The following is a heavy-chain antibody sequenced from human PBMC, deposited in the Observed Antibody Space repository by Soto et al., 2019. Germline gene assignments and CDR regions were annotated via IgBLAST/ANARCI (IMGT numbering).Heavy chain of an antibody. J-gene: IGHJ4*02. V-gene: IGHV3-74*01. Sequence: EVQLVESGGGLVQPGGSLRLSCAASGFTFSSYWMHWVRQAPGKGLVWVSRTNSDGSSTSYADSVKGRFTISRDNAKNTLYLQMNSLRAEDTAVYYCARGRYDFWSGYPSPFDYWGQGTLVTVSS. CDR1: GFTFSSYW. CDR3: ARGRYDFWSGYPSPFDY. D-gene: IGHD3-3*01. CDR2: TNSDGSST.